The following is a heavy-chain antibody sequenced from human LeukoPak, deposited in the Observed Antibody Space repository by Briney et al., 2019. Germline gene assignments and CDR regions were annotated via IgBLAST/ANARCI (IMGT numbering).Heavy chain of an antibody. V-gene: IGHV1-69*05. Sequence: AASVKVSCKASGGTFSSYAISWVRQAPGQGLEWMGRIIPIFGTANYAQKFQGRVTITTDESTSTAYMELSSLRSEDTAVYYCAAHLPRYCSSTSCGPFDYWGQGTLVTVSS. CDR1: GGTFSSYA. CDR3: AAHLPRYCSSTSCGPFDY. CDR2: IIPIFGTA. J-gene: IGHJ4*02. D-gene: IGHD2-2*01.